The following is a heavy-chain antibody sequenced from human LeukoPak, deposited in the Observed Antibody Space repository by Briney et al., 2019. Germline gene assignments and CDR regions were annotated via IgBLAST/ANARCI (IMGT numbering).Heavy chain of an antibody. CDR2: IYPGDSDT. D-gene: IGHD1-26*01. Sequence: GESLKISCKGSGYRFTSYWIGWVRQMPGKGLEWMGLIYPGDSDTRYSPSFQGQVTISADKSISTAYLQCSSLKASDTAMYYWARRGSYYGSDAFDIWGQGIMVTVSS. J-gene: IGHJ3*02. V-gene: IGHV5-51*01. CDR3: ARRGSYYGSDAFDI. CDR1: GYRFTSYW.